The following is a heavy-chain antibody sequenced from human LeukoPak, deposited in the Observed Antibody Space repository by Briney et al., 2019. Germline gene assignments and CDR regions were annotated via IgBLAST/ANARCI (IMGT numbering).Heavy chain of an antibody. CDR1: GFTFSSYW. CDR3: ARSYSSGWYLRLAYYYYYMDV. Sequence: PGGSLRLSCAASGFTFSSYWMSWVRQAPGKGLEWVANIEQDGSEKYYVDSVKGRFTISRDNAKNSLYLQMNSLRAEDTAVYYCARSYSSGWYLRLAYYYYYMDVWGKGTTVTVSS. D-gene: IGHD6-19*01. V-gene: IGHV3-7*01. J-gene: IGHJ6*03. CDR2: IEQDGSEK.